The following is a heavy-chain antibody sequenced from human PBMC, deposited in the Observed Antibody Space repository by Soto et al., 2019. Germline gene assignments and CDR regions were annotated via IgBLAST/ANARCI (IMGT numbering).Heavy chain of an antibody. CDR3: AREFLLRNSYNWFDP. V-gene: IGHV4-59*08. Sequence: PSETLFLTCAVYGGSFSGYYWSWIRQPPGKGLEWIGYIYYSGSTNYNPSLKSRVTISVDTSKNQFSLKLSSVTAADTAVYYCAREFLLRNSYNWFDPWGQGTLVTVSS. D-gene: IGHD3-3*01. CDR1: GGSFSGYY. CDR2: IYYSGST. J-gene: IGHJ5*02.